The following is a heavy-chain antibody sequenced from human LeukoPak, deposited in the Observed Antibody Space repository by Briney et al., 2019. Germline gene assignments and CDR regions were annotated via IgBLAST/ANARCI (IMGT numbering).Heavy chain of an antibody. J-gene: IGHJ4*02. CDR1: GFTFSSYS. CDR2: ISSSSSYI. Sequence: GGFLRLSCAASGFTFSSYSMNWVRQAPGKGLEWVSSISSSSSYIYYADSVKGRFTISRDNAKNSLYLQMNSLRAEDTAVYYCARDLDSSGLVAYWGQGTLVTVSS. D-gene: IGHD6-19*01. V-gene: IGHV3-21*01. CDR3: ARDLDSSGLVAY.